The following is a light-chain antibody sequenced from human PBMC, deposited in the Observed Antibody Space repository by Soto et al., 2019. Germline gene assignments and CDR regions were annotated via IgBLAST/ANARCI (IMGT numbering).Light chain of an antibody. CDR2: AAS. V-gene: IGKV1-39*01. CDR3: QQSYSSPWT. Sequence: DIQMTQSPSSLSASVRDRVTITCRASQSISNYLNWYQQKPGRAPKILIYAASSLQSGVPSRFSGGGSGTDFTLTITSLQPEDFATYYWQQSYSSPWTFGQGTKVEI. J-gene: IGKJ1*01. CDR1: QSISNY.